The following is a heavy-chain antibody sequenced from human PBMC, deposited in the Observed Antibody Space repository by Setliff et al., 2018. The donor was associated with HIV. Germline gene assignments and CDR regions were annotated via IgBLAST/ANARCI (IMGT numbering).Heavy chain of an antibody. J-gene: IGHJ4*02. CDR1: GFTFSDYY. Sequence: GGSLRLSCAASGFTFSDYYMSWIRQAPGKGLEWVSYISSSSSYTNYADSVKGRFTISRDNAKNSLYLQMNSLRAEDTAVYYCARASYYYDSSGWVDYRGQGTLVTVSS. D-gene: IGHD3-22*01. CDR2: ISSSSSYT. V-gene: IGHV3-11*03. CDR3: ARASYYYDSSGWVDY.